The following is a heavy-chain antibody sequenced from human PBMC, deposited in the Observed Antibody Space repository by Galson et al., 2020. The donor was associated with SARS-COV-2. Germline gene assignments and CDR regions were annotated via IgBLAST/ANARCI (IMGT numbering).Heavy chain of an antibody. V-gene: IGHV4-30-2*01. Sequence: SETLSFTCAVSGTSISSGSYSWNWIRQPPGKGLEWIGYISHSGGTYYNPSLKSRVTISGDRSKNQFSLRLSSVTAADTAVYYCARLHYGEYAPEAFDIWGPGTRVTVAS. D-gene: IGHD4-17*01. J-gene: IGHJ3*02. CDR2: ISHSGGT. CDR1: GTSISSGSYS. CDR3: ARLHYGEYAPEAFDI.